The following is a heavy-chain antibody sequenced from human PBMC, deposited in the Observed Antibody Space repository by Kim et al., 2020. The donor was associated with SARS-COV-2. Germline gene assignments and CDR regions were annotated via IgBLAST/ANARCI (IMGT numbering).Heavy chain of an antibody. D-gene: IGHD3-10*01. J-gene: IGHJ6*02. Sequence: GGSLRLSCAASGFTFSDYYMSWIRQAPGKGLEWVSYISSSSSNTNYADSVKGRFTISRDNAKNSLYLQMNSLRAEDTAVYYCARDVPVRGVYYGMDVRGQGTTVTVSS. V-gene: IGHV3-11*05. CDR1: GFTFSDYY. CDR2: ISSSSSNT. CDR3: ARDVPVRGVYYGMDV.